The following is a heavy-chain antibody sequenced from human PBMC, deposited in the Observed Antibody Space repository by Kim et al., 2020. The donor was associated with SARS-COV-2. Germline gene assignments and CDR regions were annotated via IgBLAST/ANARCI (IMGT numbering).Heavy chain of an antibody. J-gene: IGHJ4*02. CDR1: GFTFSSYG. CDR3: AKGGGSGSYYISNLGY. CDR2: IWYDGSNK. V-gene: IGHV3-33*06. Sequence: GGSLRLSCAASGFTFSSYGMHWVRQAPGKGLEWVAVIWYDGSNKYYADSVKGRFTISRDNSKNTLYLQMNSLRAEDTAVYYCAKGGGSGSYYISNLGYWGQGTLVTVSS. D-gene: IGHD3-10*01.